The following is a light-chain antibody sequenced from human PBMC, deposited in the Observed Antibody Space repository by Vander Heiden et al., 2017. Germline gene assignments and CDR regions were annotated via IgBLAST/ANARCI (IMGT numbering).Light chain of an antibody. CDR2: RNN. Sequence: SVLTQPPSASGTPGQRVTISCSGSSSNIGSNYVYWYQQLPGTAPKLLIYRNNQRPSGVPARFSGSKFGTSASLAISGLRAEDEADYYCAAWDDSLSGYVFGTGTKGTVL. V-gene: IGLV1-47*01. CDR1: SSNIGSNY. J-gene: IGLJ1*01. CDR3: AAWDDSLSGYV.